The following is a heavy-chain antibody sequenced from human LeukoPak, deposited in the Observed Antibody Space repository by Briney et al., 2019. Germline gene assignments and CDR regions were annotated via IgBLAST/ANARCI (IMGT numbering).Heavy chain of an antibody. CDR1: GFTFSSYW. D-gene: IGHD3-10*01. V-gene: IGHV3-7*01. CDR3: ARVGTMVRGVIRGFDY. CDR2: IKQDGSEK. Sequence: PGGSLRLSCAASGFTFSSYWMSWVRQAPEKGLEWVANIKQDGSEKYYVDSVKGRFTISRDNAKNSLYLQMNSLRAEDTAVYYCARVGTMVRGVIRGFDYWGQGTLVTVSS. J-gene: IGHJ4*02.